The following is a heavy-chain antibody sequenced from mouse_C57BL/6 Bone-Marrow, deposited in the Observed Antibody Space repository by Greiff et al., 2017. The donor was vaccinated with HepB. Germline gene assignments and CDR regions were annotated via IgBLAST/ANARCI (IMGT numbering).Heavy chain of an antibody. CDR1: GYTFTDYE. Sequence: VQLQQSGAELVRPGASVTLSCKASGYTFTDYEMHWVKQTPVHGLEWIGAIDPETGGTAYNQKFKGKAILTADKSSSTAYMELRSLTSEDSAVYYCTRSLPVSYYFDYWGQGTTLTVSS. J-gene: IGHJ2*01. CDR2: IDPETGGT. V-gene: IGHV1-15*01. D-gene: IGHD2-12*01. CDR3: TRSLPVSYYFDY.